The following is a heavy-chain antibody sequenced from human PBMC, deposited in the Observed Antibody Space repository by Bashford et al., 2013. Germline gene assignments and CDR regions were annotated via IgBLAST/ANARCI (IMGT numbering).Heavy chain of an antibody. J-gene: IGHJ6*02. CDR1: GFTFSSYA. Sequence: GGSLRLSCSASGFTFSSYAMHWVRQAPGKGLEYVSAISSNGGSTYYADSVKGRFTISRDNSKNTLYLQMSSLRAEDTAVYYCVKGPYYYDSSGYKVYYYGMDVWGQGTTVTVSS. V-gene: IGHV3-64D*06. CDR2: ISSNGGST. CDR3: VKGPYYYDSSGYKVYYYGMDV. D-gene: IGHD3-22*01.